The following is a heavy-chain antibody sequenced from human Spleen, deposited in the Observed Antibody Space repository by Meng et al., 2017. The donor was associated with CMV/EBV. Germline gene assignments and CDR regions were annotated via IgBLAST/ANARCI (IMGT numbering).Heavy chain of an antibody. J-gene: IGHJ6*02. V-gene: IGHV3-9*01. CDR1: GFTFTTYT. Sequence: SLKISCATSGFTFTTYTMHWVRQAPGKGLEWVSGISWNSGSIGYADSVKGRFTISRDNAKNSLYLQMNSLRAEDTALYYCARAAALTGSYGYYYYGMDVWGQGTTVTVSS. CDR3: ARAAALTGSYGYYYYGMDV. D-gene: IGHD3-10*01. CDR2: ISWNSGSI.